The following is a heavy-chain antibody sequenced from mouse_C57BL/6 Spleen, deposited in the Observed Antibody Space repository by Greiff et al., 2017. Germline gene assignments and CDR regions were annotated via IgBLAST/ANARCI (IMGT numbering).Heavy chain of an antibody. J-gene: IGHJ2*01. CDR3: TREEDY. Sequence: QVHVKQSGAELVRPGASVTLSCKASGYTFTDYEMHWVKQTPVHGLEWIGAIDPETGGTAYNQKFKGKAILTADKSSSTAYMELRSLTSEDSAVYYCTREEDYWGQGTTLTVSS. CDR1: GYTFTDYE. V-gene: IGHV1-15*01. CDR2: IDPETGGT.